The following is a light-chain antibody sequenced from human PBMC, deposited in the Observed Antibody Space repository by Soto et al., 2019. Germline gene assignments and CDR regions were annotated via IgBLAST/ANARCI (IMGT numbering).Light chain of an antibody. Sequence: QSALTQPASVSGSPGRSITISCTGTSSDVGSYNLVSWYQQHPGKAPKLMIYEGSKRPSGISNRFSGSKSGNTASLTISGLQAEDEAEYYCCSYADSSRIYVFGSGTKVTVL. V-gene: IGLV2-23*01. J-gene: IGLJ1*01. CDR1: SSDVGSYNL. CDR3: CSYADSSRIYV. CDR2: EGS.